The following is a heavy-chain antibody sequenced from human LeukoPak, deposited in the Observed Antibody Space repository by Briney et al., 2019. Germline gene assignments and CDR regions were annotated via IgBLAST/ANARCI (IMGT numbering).Heavy chain of an antibody. CDR3: ARGGNDLSNYYYYYYMDV. CDR2: IKQDGSEK. Sequence: GGSLRLSCAASGFTFSSYWMSWVRQAPGKGLEWVANIKQDGSEKYYVDSVKGRFTISRDNAKNSLYLQMNSLRAEDTAVYYCARGGNDLSNYYYYYYMDVWGKGTTVTVSS. D-gene: IGHD1-1*01. J-gene: IGHJ6*03. V-gene: IGHV3-7*01. CDR1: GFTFSSYW.